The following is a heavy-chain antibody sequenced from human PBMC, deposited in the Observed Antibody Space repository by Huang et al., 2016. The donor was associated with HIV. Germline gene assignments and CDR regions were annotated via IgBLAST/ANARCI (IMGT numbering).Heavy chain of an antibody. J-gene: IGHJ3*02. Sequence: QLQLQESGPGLVKPSETLSLTCSVSGGSISSSSFYWGWIRQPPGKGLEWIGSIYYSDSTSYNPYLKSRVTISVDTSKSQFSLRLSSVTAADTSVYYCARHMDCSSSSCLAGGHERGPFDMWGQGTMVTVSS. CDR1: GGSISSSSFY. D-gene: IGHD2-2*01. V-gene: IGHV4-39*01. CDR2: IYYSDST. CDR3: ARHMDCSSSSCLAGGHERGPFDM.